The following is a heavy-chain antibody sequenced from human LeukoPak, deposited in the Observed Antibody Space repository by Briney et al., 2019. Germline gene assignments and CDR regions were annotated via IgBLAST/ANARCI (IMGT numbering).Heavy chain of an antibody. D-gene: IGHD6-19*01. CDR3: ARDSGGDFYGSGASKGGAFDV. V-gene: IGHV3-30-3*01. J-gene: IGHJ3*01. CDR2: ISYDGSRT. Sequence: PGRSLRLSYAASGFTFSGYVIQWVRQAPGKGLEWVAVISYDGSRTLYSDSVKGRFTISRDNSKNTLYLQLSSLRAEDTAVYFCARDSGGDFYGSGASKGGAFDVWGQGTRVTVSS. CDR1: GFTFSGYV.